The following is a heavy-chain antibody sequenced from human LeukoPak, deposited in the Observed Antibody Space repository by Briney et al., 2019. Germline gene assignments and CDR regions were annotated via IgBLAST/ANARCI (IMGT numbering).Heavy chain of an antibody. D-gene: IGHD1-14*01. V-gene: IGHV3-23*01. Sequence: PGGSLRLSCAASGFTFSSYAMSWVRQAPGKGLEWVSAISGSGDSTYYADSVKGRFTISRDNSKNTVYLQMNSLRDEDTAVYYCARGLDGSFDYWGLGTLVTVSS. J-gene: IGHJ4*02. CDR3: ARGLDGSFDY. CDR1: GFTFSSYA. CDR2: ISGSGDST.